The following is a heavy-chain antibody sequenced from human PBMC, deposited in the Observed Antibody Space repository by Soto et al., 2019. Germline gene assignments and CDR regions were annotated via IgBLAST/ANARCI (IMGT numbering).Heavy chain of an antibody. V-gene: IGHV4-59*08. D-gene: IGHD3-3*01. Sequence: SETLSLTCTFSGGSINSHYWTWIRQPPGKGLEWIGYINYSGSTNYNPSLKSRVTISLDTSENQFSLKLNSVTAADTAVYYCARTYYDFWSGSYYYYKDVWGKGTTVTVSS. CDR2: INYSGST. J-gene: IGHJ6*03. CDR1: GGSINSHY. CDR3: ARTYYDFWSGSYYYYKDV.